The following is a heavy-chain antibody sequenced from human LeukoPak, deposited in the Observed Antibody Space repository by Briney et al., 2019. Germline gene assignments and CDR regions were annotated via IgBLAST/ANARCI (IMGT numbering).Heavy chain of an antibody. D-gene: IGHD2-2*01. V-gene: IGHV1-2*02. CDR2: INPNSGGT. CDR3: ARVGYCSSTSCYNWFDP. CDR1: GYTFTGCY. Sequence: ASVKVSCKASGYTFTGCYMHWVRQAPGQGLEWMGWINPNSGGTNYAQKFQGRVTMTRDTSISTAYMELSRLRSDDTAVYYCARVGYCSSTSCYNWFDPWGQGTLVTVSS. J-gene: IGHJ5*02.